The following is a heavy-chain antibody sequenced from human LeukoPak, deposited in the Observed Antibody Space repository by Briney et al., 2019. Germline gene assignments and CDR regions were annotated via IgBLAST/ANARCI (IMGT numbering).Heavy chain of an antibody. Sequence: KTSETLSLTCTVSGGPISSSSYYWGWIRQPPGKGLEWIGSIYYSGSTYYNPSLKSRVTISVDTSKNQFSLKLSSVTAADTAVYYCARDPIVDTAMVAAFDIWGQGTMVTVSS. D-gene: IGHD5-18*01. CDR3: ARDPIVDTAMVAAFDI. CDR2: IYYSGST. CDR1: GGPISSSSYY. V-gene: IGHV4-39*07. J-gene: IGHJ3*02.